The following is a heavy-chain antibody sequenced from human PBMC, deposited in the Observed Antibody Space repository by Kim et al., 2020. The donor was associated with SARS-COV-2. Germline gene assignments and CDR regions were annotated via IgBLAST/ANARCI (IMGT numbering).Heavy chain of an antibody. CDR3: AKDFSLDSGDHWVVPSLMYYFDY. CDR2: ISYDGSNK. Sequence: GGSLRLSCAASGFTFSSYGMHWVRQAPGKGLEWVAVISYDGSNKYYADSVKGRFTISRDNSKNTLYLQMNSLRAEDTAVYYCAKDFSLDSGDHWVVPSLMYYFDYWGQGTLVTVSS. D-gene: IGHD4-17*01. V-gene: IGHV3-30*18. CDR1: GFTFSSYG. J-gene: IGHJ4*02.